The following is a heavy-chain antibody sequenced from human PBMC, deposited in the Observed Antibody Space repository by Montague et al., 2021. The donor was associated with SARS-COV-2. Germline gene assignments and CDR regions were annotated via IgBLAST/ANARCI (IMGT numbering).Heavy chain of an antibody. CDR2: IYYSGST. D-gene: IGHD5-24*01. V-gene: IGHV4-59*13. Sequence: SETLSLTCTVSGGSISSYSWSWIRQPPGKGLEWIGYIYYSGSTNYNPSLKSPVTISVDTSKNQFSLKLSSVTAADTAVYYCARGDVEMATIKSGGPFYHFDYWGQGTLVTVSS. J-gene: IGHJ4*02. CDR1: GGSISSYS. CDR3: ARGDVEMATIKSGGPFYHFDY.